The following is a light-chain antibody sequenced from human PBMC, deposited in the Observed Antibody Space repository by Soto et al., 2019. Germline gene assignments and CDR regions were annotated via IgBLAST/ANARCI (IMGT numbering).Light chain of an antibody. CDR1: QSVSSSY. CDR2: GAS. J-gene: IGKJ2*01. Sequence: EIVLTQSPGTLSLSPGERATLSCRASQSVSSSYLTWYQQKPGQAPRLLIYGASSRATGIPDRFSGSGSGTDFTVSISRVEPEDFSVYYCQQYGSSLFTFGQGTKLEIK. V-gene: IGKV3-20*01. CDR3: QQYGSSLFT.